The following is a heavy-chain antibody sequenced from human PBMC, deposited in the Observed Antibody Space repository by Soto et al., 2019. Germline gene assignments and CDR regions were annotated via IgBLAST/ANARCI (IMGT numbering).Heavy chain of an antibody. Sequence: GGSLILSCVASGFTFSSYDMTWVRQAPGKGLEYLSGISHDGATTYYPDSVKGRFTISRDNSKDTVYLHLTSLRVDDTAVYYCAKRMSYYFDYWGQGTLVTVSS. D-gene: IGHD2-15*01. V-gene: IGHV3-23*01. CDR3: AKRMSYYFDY. CDR2: ISHDGATT. CDR1: GFTFSSYD. J-gene: IGHJ4*02.